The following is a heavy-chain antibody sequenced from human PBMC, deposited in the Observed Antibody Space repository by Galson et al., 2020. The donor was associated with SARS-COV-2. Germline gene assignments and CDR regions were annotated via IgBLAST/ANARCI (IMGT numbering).Heavy chain of an antibody. Sequence: GGSLRLSCAASGFTFSNAWMSWVRQAPGKGLEWVGRIKSKTDGRTTDYAAPVKGRFTISRDDSKNTLYLQMNSLKTEDTAVYYCTIAPASDYCSSTSCYPFDYWGQGTLVTVSS. D-gene: IGHD2-2*01. J-gene: IGHJ4*02. CDR2: IKSKTDGRTT. V-gene: IGHV3-15*01. CDR3: TIAPASDYCSSTSCYPFDY. CDR1: GFTFSNAW.